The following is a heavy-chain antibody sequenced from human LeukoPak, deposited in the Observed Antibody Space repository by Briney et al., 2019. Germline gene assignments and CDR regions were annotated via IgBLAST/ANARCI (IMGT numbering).Heavy chain of an antibody. J-gene: IGHJ4*02. CDR3: TKDRPNYYDSSGHYYRRDGDY. Sequence: GGSLRLSCAASGFTFRNYWMSWVRQAPGKGLEWVSSVSGSGGYTYYAGSVKGRFTISRDNSKNTLYLQMNSLRAEDTAIYYCTKDRPNYYDSSGHYYRRDGDYWGQGTLVTVSS. V-gene: IGHV3-23*01. D-gene: IGHD3-22*01. CDR1: GFTFRNYW. CDR2: VSGSGGYT.